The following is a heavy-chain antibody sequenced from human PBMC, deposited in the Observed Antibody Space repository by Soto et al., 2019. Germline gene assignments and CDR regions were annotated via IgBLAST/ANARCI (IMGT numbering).Heavy chain of an antibody. J-gene: IGHJ4*02. V-gene: IGHV1-69*13. CDR2: IIPIFGTA. CDR3: ATSGRTIFGVVISDYFEY. Sequence: GASVKVSCKASGYTFTSYYMHWVRQAPGQGLEWMGGIIPIFGTANYAQKFQGRVTITADESTSTAYMELSSLRSEDTAVYYCATSGRTIFGVVISDYFEYWGQGTLVTVSS. CDR1: GYTFTSYY. D-gene: IGHD3-3*01.